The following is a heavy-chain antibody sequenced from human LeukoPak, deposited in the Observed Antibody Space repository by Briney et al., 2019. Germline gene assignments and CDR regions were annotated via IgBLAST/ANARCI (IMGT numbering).Heavy chain of an antibody. V-gene: IGHV3-7*01. CDR1: GFPFSSYW. CDR3: ARLTGTTGFDY. J-gene: IGHJ4*02. D-gene: IGHD1-1*01. CDR2: IKQDGSDE. Sequence: GGSLRLSCAASGFPFSSYWMSWVRQAPGKGLEWVANIKQDGSDEYYVDSVKGRLTISRDNTKNSLYLQLNSLRADDTAVYYCARLTGTTGFDYWGQGTLVTVSS.